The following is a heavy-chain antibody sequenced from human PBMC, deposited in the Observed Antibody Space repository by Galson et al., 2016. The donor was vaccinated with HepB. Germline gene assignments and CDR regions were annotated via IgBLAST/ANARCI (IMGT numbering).Heavy chain of an antibody. CDR2: IIPLFGTA. J-gene: IGHJ6*02. CDR3: ARGGLGV. Sequence: SVKVSCKASGDTFSSFAISWVRQAPGQGPEWMGGIIPLFGTANYAEKFQGRVTITADRSTSTAYMELSSLRSEDTAVYYCARGGLGVWGQGTTVTVSS. CDR1: GDTFSSFA. D-gene: IGHD7-27*01. V-gene: IGHV1-69*06.